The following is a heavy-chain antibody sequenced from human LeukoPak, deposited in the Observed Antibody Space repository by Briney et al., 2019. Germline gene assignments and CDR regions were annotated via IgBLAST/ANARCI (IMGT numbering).Heavy chain of an antibody. CDR2: INTNTGNP. J-gene: IGHJ4*02. D-gene: IGHD3-22*01. Sequence: ASVKVSCKASGGTFSSYAISWVRQAPGQGLEWMGWINTNTGNPTYAQGFTGRFVFSLDTSVSTAYLQISSLKAEDTAVYYCARASYYYDSSGYAPLEFDYWGQGTLVTVSS. CDR3: ARASYYYDSSGYAPLEFDY. CDR1: GGTFSSYA. V-gene: IGHV7-4-1*02.